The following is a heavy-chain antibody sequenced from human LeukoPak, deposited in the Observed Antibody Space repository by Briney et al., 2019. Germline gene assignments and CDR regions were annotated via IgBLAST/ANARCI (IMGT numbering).Heavy chain of an antibody. CDR2: IYYSGST. V-gene: IGHV4-30-4*01. CDR1: GCSISSGDYY. J-gene: IGHJ6*02. Sequence: PSQTLSLTCTVSGCSISSGDYYWSWIRQPPGKGLEWIGYIYYSGSTYYNPSLKSRVTISVDTSKNQFSLKLSSVTAADTAVYYCARDEGSGFDWLLNSYGMDVWGQGTTVTVSS. CDR3: ARDEGSGFDWLLNSYGMDV. D-gene: IGHD3-9*01.